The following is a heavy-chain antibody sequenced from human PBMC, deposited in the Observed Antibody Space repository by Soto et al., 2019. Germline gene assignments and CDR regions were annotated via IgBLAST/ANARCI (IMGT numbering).Heavy chain of an antibody. CDR2: INPNSGGT. CDR3: ARDLGVGATTGYYYYGMDA. CDR1: GYTFTCYY. V-gene: IGHV1-2*04. J-gene: IGHJ6*02. D-gene: IGHD1-26*01. Sequence: XSVKITFKASGYTFTCYYITRVRQAPGQGLEWMGWINPNSGGTNYAQKFQGWVTMTRDTSISTAYMELSRLRSDDTAVYYCARDLGVGATTGYYYYGMDAWGQGTTATVSS.